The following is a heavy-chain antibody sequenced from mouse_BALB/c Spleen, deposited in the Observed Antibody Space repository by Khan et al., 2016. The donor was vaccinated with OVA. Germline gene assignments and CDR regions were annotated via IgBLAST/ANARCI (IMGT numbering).Heavy chain of an antibody. CDR1: GYTFTNYG. D-gene: IGHD6-1*01. Sequence: QIQLVQSGPELKKPGETVKISCKASGYTFTNYGMNWVKQSPGKALKWMGWINTYTGEPTYADDFKGRFAFSLETSASTAYLQLNNLKNEDTAKYCCARPPYFSYPLAHWGQGTLVTVSS. V-gene: IGHV9-3-1*01. CDR2: INTYTGEP. CDR3: ARPPYFSYPLAH. J-gene: IGHJ4*01.